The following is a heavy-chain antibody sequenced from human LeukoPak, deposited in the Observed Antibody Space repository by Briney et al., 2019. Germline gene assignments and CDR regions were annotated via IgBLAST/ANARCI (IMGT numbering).Heavy chain of an antibody. CDR1: GFAVSNKY. D-gene: IGHD3-16*01. V-gene: IGHV3-53*05. CDR3: ARDGFGGPYDY. J-gene: IGHJ4*02. CDR2: IYFDGNT. Sequence: GGSLRLSCAASGFAVSNKYMSWVRQAPGKGLEWVAVIYFDGNTFYADSVEGRFTISRDNSKNTVYLQMNSLRLDDMAVYYCARDGFGGPYDYWGQGTLVTVSS.